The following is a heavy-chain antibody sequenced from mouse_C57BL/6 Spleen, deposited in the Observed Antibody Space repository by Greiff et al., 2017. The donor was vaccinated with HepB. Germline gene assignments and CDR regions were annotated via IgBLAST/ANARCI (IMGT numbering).Heavy chain of an antibody. CDR2: IHPNSGST. D-gene: IGHD1-1*01. V-gene: IGHV1-64*01. CDR3: ARDYGSRDFDY. CDR1: GYTFTSYW. Sequence: VKLQQSGAELVKPGASVKLSCKASGYTFTSYWMHWVKQRPGQGLEWIGMIHPNSGSTNYNEKFKSKATLTVDKSSSTAYMQLSSLTSEDSAVYYCARDYGSRDFDYWGQGTTLTVSS. J-gene: IGHJ2*01.